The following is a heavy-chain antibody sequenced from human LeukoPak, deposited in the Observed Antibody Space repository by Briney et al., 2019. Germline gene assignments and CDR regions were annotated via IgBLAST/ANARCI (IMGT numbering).Heavy chain of an antibody. V-gene: IGHV6-1*01. J-gene: IGHJ6*02. CDR1: GDSVSGNSAA. CDR3: SRETLYCSSTSCPPLDV. CDR2: TYYRSKWYN. Sequence: SQTLSLTCAISGDSVSGNSAAWNWIRQSPSRGLEWLGRTYYRSKWYNDYAVSVKSRITINPDTSKNQFSLQLNSVTPEDTAVYYCSRETLYCSSTSCPPLDVWGQGTTVTVSS. D-gene: IGHD2-2*01.